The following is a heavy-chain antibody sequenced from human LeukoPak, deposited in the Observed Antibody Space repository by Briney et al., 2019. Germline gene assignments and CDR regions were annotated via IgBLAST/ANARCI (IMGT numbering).Heavy chain of an antibody. CDR3: AKDWEVDDILTGYPPYNWFDP. J-gene: IGHJ5*02. V-gene: IGHV4-38-2*02. CDR2: IYHSGST. CDR1: AYSISSGYY. Sequence: SQTLSLTWPVSAYSISSGYYWGWIRQPPGKGLEWIVSIYHSGSTYYNPSLKSRFTISVDTSKNHFSLKLSSVTAAHTAVYFCAKDWEVDDILTGYPPYNWFDPWGQGTLVTVSS. D-gene: IGHD3-9*01.